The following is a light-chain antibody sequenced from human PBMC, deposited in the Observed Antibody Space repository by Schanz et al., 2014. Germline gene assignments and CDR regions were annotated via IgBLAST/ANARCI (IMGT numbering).Light chain of an antibody. CDR3: QQRSDWPKT. CDR1: QSVSSN. V-gene: IGKV3-15*01. Sequence: EIVMTQSPDTLSVSPGERATLSCRASQSVSSNLAWYQQKPGQAPRLLIDGASTRATGIPARFSGSGSGTEFTLTISSLQSEDVAVYYCQQRSDWPKTFGGGTKVEIK. CDR2: GAS. J-gene: IGKJ4*01.